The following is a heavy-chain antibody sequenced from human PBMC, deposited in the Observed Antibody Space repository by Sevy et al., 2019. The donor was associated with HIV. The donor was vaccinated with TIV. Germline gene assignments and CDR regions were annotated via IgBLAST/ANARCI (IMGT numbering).Heavy chain of an antibody. J-gene: IGHJ4*02. CDR2: ISGSGGST. D-gene: IGHD3-10*01. CDR1: GFTFSSYA. V-gene: IGHV3-23*01. Sequence: GGSLRLSCAASGFTFSSYAMSWVRQAPGKGLEWVSAISGSGGSTYYADSVKGRFTISRDNSKKTLYLQMNSLRAEDTAVYYWAKGLRRFGEWYFDYWGQGTLVTVSS. CDR3: AKGLRRFGEWYFDY.